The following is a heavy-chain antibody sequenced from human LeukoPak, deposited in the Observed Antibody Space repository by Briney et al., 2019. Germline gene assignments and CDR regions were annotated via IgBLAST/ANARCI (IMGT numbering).Heavy chain of an antibody. V-gene: IGHV3-15*01. CDR2: IKRKTDGGTT. J-gene: IGHJ4*02. CDR1: GFTFSNAW. CDR3: TTDIARLELSDY. D-gene: IGHD1-7*01. Sequence: PGGSLRLSCAASGFTFSNAWMSWVRQAPGKGLEWVGRIKRKTDGGTTDYAAPVKGRFTISRDDSKNTLYQQMNSLKTEDTAVYYCTTDIARLELSDYWGQGTLVTVSS.